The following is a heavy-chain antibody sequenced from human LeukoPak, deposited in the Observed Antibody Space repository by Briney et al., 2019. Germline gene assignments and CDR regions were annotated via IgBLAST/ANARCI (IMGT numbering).Heavy chain of an antibody. CDR1: GFTFSSYG. CDR2: IWYDGSNK. CDR3: AKDPSGRWSGSYVDY. J-gene: IGHJ4*02. Sequence: PGRSLRLSCAASGFTFSSYGMHWVRQAPGKGLEWVAVIWYDGSNKYYADSVKGRFTISRDNSKNTLYLQTNSLRAEDTAVYYCAKDPSGRWSGSYVDYWGQGTLVTVSS. V-gene: IGHV3-33*06. D-gene: IGHD1-26*01.